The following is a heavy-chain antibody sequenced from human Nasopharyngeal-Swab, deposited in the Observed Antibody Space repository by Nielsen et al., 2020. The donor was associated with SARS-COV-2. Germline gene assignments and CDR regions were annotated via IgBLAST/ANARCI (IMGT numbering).Heavy chain of an antibody. Sequence: WIRQPPGKGLEWVAVISYDGSNKYYADSVKGRFTISRDNSKNTLYLQMNSLRAEDTAVYYCAREFSVGGGWYIDIWGQGTMVTVSS. CDR3: AREFSVGGGWYIDI. CDR2: ISYDGSNK. V-gene: IGHV3-30*03. D-gene: IGHD6-19*01. J-gene: IGHJ3*02.